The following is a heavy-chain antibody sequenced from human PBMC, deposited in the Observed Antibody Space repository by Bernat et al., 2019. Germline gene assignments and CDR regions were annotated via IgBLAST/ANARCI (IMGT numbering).Heavy chain of an antibody. V-gene: IGHV1-46*01. CDR1: GYTFTSYY. J-gene: IGHJ6*02. CDR3: AGAPGGMDV. Sequence: QVQLVQSGAEVKKPGASVKVSCKASGYTFTSYYMHWVRQAPGQGLEWMGIINPSGGSTSYAQKFQGRVTMTRDTSTSTGYMELGSLRAEDTAVYYCAGAPGGMDVWGQGTTVTVSS. CDR2: INPSGGST.